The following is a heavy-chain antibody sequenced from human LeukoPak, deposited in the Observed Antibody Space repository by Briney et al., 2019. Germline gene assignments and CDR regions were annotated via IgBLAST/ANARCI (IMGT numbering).Heavy chain of an antibody. CDR2: ISAYNGNT. CDR3: ARRKATVTPYNWFDP. V-gene: IGHV1-18*01. D-gene: IGHD4-11*01. J-gene: IGHJ5*02. Sequence: ASVKVSCKACGYTFTSYGISWVRQAPGQGLEWMGWISAYNGNTNYAQKLQGRVTMTTDTSTSTAYMELRSLRSDDTAVYYCARRKATVTPYNWFDPWGQGTLVTVSS. CDR1: GYTFTSYG.